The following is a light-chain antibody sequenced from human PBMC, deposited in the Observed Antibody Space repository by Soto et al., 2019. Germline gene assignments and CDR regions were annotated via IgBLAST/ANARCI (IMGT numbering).Light chain of an antibody. CDR1: RTVSNW. CDR2: RAS. Sequence: DIQMTQSPSTLSASVGDRVTISCRASRTVSNWLAWYQHQPGRAPRLLISRASALESGVPPRFSGSGFGTEFTLPIDRLQPDDLGTYYCQQYNSYALTFGQGTRLEVK. V-gene: IGKV1-5*03. CDR3: QQYNSYALT. J-gene: IGKJ5*01.